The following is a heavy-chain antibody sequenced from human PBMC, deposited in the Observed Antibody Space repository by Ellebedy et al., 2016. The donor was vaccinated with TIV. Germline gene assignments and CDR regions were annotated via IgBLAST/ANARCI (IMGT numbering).Heavy chain of an antibody. V-gene: IGHV3-23*01. CDR1: GFTFSSYA. CDR2: ISAGGGTT. J-gene: IGHJ6*02. CDR3: AKASGMDV. Sequence: GESLKISCAASGFTFSSYAMSWVRQAPGKGLEWVSSISAGGGTTNYADSMKGRFTISRDNSKNTLYLQMNSLRAEDTAVYYCAKASGMDVWGQGTTVTVSS.